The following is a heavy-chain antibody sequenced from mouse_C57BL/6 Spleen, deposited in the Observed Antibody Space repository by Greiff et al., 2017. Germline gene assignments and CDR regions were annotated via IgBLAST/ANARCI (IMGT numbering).Heavy chain of an antibody. Sequence: VQLQQSGPELVKPGASVQISCKASGYSFTDYNMNWVKQSNGKSLEWIGVINPNYGTTSYNQKFKGKATLTVDQSSSTAYMQLNSLTSEDSAVYYCARGAYYSNYWYFDVWGTGTTVTVSS. D-gene: IGHD2-5*01. V-gene: IGHV1-39*01. CDR2: INPNYGTT. J-gene: IGHJ1*03. CDR1: GYSFTDYN. CDR3: ARGAYYSNYWYFDV.